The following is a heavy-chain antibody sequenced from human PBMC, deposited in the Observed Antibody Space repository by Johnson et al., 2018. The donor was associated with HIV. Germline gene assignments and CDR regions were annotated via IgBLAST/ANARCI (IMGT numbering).Heavy chain of an antibody. D-gene: IGHD6-13*01. V-gene: IGHV3-30*02. J-gene: IGHJ3*02. CDR1: GFTFSSYG. CDR2: IRYDGSNK. CDR3: AKDQIPAAASRAFDI. Sequence: QVQLVESGGGVVQPGGSLRLSCAASGFTFSSYGMHWVRQAPGKGLQWVAFIRYDGSNKYYADSVKGRFTISRDNSKNQLYLQMNSLRAEDTAVYYCAKDQIPAAASRAFDIWGQGTMVTVSS.